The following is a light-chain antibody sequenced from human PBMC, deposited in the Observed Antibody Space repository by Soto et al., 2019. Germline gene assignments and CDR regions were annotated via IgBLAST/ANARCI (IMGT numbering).Light chain of an antibody. Sequence: EVVMTQSPATLSASPGERATLSCRASQNVNANLAWYQQKPGQAPRLLIHGASTRATGIPARFSGSGFGREFILTISSRQSEDFAVYYCQLYNTWLWTFGQGTKVE. CDR1: QNVNAN. CDR3: QLYNTWLWT. J-gene: IGKJ1*01. V-gene: IGKV3-15*01. CDR2: GAS.